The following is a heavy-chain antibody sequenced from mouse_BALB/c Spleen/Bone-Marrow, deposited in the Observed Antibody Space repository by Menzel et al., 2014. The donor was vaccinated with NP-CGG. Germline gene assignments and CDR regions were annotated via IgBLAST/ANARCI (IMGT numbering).Heavy chain of an antibody. J-gene: IGHJ1*01. D-gene: IGHD2-4*01. CDR2: IDPANGNT. Sequence: EVMLVESGAELVKPGASVKLSCTASGFNIKDTYMHWVKQRPEQGLEWIGRIDPANGNTKYDPKFQGKATITADTSSNTAYLQLSSLTSEDTAVYYCATMITDWYFDVWGAGTTVTASS. CDR3: ATMITDWYFDV. CDR1: GFNIKDTY. V-gene: IGHV14-3*02.